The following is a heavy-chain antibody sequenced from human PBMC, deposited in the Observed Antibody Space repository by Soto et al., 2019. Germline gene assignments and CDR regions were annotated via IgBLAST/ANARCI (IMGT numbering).Heavy chain of an antibody. J-gene: IGHJ5*02. CDR2: IYHSGTT. CDR1: GGSISSGGYY. V-gene: IGHV4-31*03. Sequence: SETLSLTCTVSGGSISSGGYYWSWIRQHPGKGLEWIGYIYHSGTTYYNPSLKSRVTISVDTSKNQFSLKLSSVTAADTAVYYRARDLRGYCSGGSCYNGHWFDPWGQGTLVTVSS. D-gene: IGHD2-15*01. CDR3: ARDLRGYCSGGSCYNGHWFDP.